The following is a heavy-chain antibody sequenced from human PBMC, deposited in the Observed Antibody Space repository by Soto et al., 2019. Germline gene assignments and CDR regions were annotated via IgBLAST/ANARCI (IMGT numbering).Heavy chain of an antibody. CDR2: IYWDDDK. D-gene: IGHD2-21*02. V-gene: IGHV2-5*02. Sequence: QITLKESGPTLVKPTQTLTLTCTFSGFSLSTSGVSVGWIRQPPGKALEWLALIYWDDDKRYSPSLKSRLNTTQHPSNNQVVLRMPHIDPVDTSTYYCAHSRCGGDCLQSYPSHYYYAMDVWGQGTTVTVSS. CDR3: AHSRCGGDCLQSYPSHYYYAMDV. J-gene: IGHJ6*02. CDR1: GFSLSTSGVS.